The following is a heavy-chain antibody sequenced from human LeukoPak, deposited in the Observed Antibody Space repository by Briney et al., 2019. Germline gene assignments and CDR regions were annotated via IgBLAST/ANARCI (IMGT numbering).Heavy chain of an antibody. CDR1: RYIFSTYW. CDR2: IYPGDSDT. CDR3: ARQYSYDASGFPPDAFDI. J-gene: IGHJ3*02. Sequence: GESLKISCKGSRYIFSTYWIGWVRQMPGKGLEWMGFIYPGDSDTRYSPSFEGQVTISADKSISTAFLQWRSLEASDTAIYYCARQYSYDASGFPPDAFDIWGQGTMVTVSS. V-gene: IGHV5-51*01. D-gene: IGHD3-22*01.